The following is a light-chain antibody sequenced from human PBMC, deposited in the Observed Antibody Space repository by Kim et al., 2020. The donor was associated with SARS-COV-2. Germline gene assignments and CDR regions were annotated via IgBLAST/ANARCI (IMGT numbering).Light chain of an antibody. V-gene: IGKV1-5*03. CDR3: QQYNSFPWT. CDR1: QSISSW. Sequence: ESVGDRLTVTGRASQSISSWLAWYQQKPGKAPKLLIYKASSLESGVPSRFSGSGSGTEFTLTISSLQPDDFATYCCQQYNSFPWTFGQGTKVDIK. CDR2: KAS. J-gene: IGKJ1*01.